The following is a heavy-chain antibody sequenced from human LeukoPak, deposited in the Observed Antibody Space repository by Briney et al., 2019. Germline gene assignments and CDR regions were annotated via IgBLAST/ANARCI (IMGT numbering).Heavy chain of an antibody. D-gene: IGHD6-6*01. Sequence: GGSLRLSCAASGFTFSEYYMTWVRQAPGRGLEWISYISSASGYTNYAVSVKGRFTISRDNAKNSLYLEVNSLRAEDTAIYYCARDQRARTADYWGQGTLVTVSS. CDR3: ARDQRARTADY. V-gene: IGHV3-11*06. CDR1: GFTFSEYY. CDR2: ISSASGYT. J-gene: IGHJ4*02.